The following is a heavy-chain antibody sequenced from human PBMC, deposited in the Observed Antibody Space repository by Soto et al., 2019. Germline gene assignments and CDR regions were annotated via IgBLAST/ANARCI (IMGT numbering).Heavy chain of an antibody. CDR2: IIPIFGTA. V-gene: IGHV1-69*01. Sequence: QVQLVQSGAEVKKPGSSVKVSCKASGGTFSSYAISWVRQAPGQGLEWMGGIIPIFGTANYAQKFQGRVTITADESTSTAYMELRSLRSEDTAVYYCAREYLSSGYYRHDAFDIWGQGTMVTVSS. CDR1: GGTFSSYA. D-gene: IGHD3-22*01. CDR3: AREYLSSGYYRHDAFDI. J-gene: IGHJ3*02.